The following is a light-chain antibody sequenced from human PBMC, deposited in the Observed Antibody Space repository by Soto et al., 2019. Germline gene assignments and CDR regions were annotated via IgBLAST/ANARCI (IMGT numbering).Light chain of an antibody. CDR1: QSVSSN. Sequence: EIVMTQSPATLSVSPGERATLSCGASQSVSSNLAWYQQKPGQAPRLLIYGASTRATGVPARFSGSGSGTDFTLTISSVEPEDSAVYYCQQRVNWPTLTFGGGTKVDIK. CDR2: GAS. V-gene: IGKV3-15*01. CDR3: QQRVNWPTLT. J-gene: IGKJ4*01.